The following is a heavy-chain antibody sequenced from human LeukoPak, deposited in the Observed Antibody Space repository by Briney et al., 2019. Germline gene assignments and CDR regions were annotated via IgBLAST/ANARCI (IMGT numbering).Heavy chain of an antibody. J-gene: IGHJ4*02. D-gene: IGHD3-10*01. CDR2: IYTSGST. Sequence: PSQTLSLTCTVSGGSISSGSYYWSWIRQPAGKGLEWIGRIYTSGSTNYNPSLKSRVTVSVDTSKNQFSLKLGSVTAADTAVYYCAREGVELWFGELFGEFDYWGQGTLVTVSS. CDR1: GGSISSGSYY. CDR3: AREGVELWFGELFGEFDY. V-gene: IGHV4-61*02.